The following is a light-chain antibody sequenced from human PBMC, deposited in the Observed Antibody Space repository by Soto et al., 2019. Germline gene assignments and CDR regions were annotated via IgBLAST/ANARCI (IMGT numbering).Light chain of an antibody. J-gene: IGLJ3*02. CDR3: QVWDSSSDPWV. CDR2: YDS. CDR1: NIGSKS. V-gene: IGLV3-21*04. Sequence: SYELTQPPSVSVAPGKTARITCGGNNIGSKSVHWYQQKPGQAPVLVIYYDSDRPSGIPERFSGSNYGNTATLTISRVEAGDEADYYCQVWDSSSDPWVFGGGTKLTVL.